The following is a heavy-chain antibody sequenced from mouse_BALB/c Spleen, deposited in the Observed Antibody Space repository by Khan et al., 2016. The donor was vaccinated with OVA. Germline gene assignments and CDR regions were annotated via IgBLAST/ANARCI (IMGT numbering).Heavy chain of an antibody. CDR1: GYTFSSYW. J-gene: IGHJ4*01. V-gene: IGHV1-9*01. CDR2: ILPGSGST. CDR3: ARYDTTGGAMDY. Sequence: QVQLQQSGAELMKPGASVKISCKATGYTFSSYWIEWVKQRPGHGLEWIGEILPGSGSTNYNEKFKGKATFTADTSSNTAYMQLSSLTSEDSAVYYCARYDTTGGAMDYWGQGTSVTVSS. D-gene: IGHD1-1*01.